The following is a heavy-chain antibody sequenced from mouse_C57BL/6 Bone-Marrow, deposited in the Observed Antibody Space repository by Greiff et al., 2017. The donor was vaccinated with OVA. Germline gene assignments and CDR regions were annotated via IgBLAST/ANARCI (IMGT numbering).Heavy chain of an antibody. J-gene: IGHJ2*01. CDR2: INPNNGGT. Sequence: VQLQQSGPELVKPGASVKISCKASGYTFTDYYMNWVKQSHGKSLEWIGDINPNNGGTSYNQKFKGKATLTVDKSSSTAYMELRSLTSEDSAVYYCARRLREDYFDYWGQGTTLTVSS. V-gene: IGHV1-26*01. CDR3: ARRLREDYFDY. CDR1: GYTFTDYY. D-gene: IGHD2-4*01.